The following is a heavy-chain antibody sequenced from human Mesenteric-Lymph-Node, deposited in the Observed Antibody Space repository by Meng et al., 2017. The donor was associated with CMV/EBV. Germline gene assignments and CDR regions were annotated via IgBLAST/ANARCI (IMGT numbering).Heavy chain of an antibody. Sequence: SETLSLTCTVSGGSISSYYWSWIRQPPGKGLEWIGCIYHSGSTNYNPSLKSRVTISVDTSKNQFSLKLSSVTAADTAVYYCAREDSYYGVDVWGQGTTVTVSS. CDR1: GGSISSYY. D-gene: IGHD6-6*01. V-gene: IGHV4-59*01. J-gene: IGHJ6*02. CDR3: AREDSYYGVDV. CDR2: IYHSGST.